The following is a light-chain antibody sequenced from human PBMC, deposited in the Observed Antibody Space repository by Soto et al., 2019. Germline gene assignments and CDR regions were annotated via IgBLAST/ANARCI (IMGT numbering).Light chain of an antibody. CDR1: QSVSRN. Sequence: EVVRTQSPATLSVSPGERATLFCRTTQSVSRNLAWYRQRPGRAPRLIIYDASTRATNIPTRFSGSGSGTEFNLTISSLQSEDFAVYYCEHYNHWLLYSCEQGIKLEIK. V-gene: IGKV3-15*01. CDR2: DAS. J-gene: IGKJ2*03. CDR3: EHYNHWLLYS.